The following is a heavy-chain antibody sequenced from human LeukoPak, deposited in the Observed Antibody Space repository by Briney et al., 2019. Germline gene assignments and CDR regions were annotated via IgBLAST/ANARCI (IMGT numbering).Heavy chain of an antibody. V-gene: IGHV4-39*01. CDR1: GGPISSSNYY. J-gene: IGHJ4*02. CDR3: ARHGEYGDYRGPFDY. Sequence: SETLSLTCTVSGGPISSSNYYWGWIRQPPGKGLEWIGSIYYSGSTYYSPSLKSRVTISVDTSKNQFSLKLSSVTAADTAVYYCARHGEYGDYRGPFDYWGQGTLVTVSS. CDR2: IYYSGST. D-gene: IGHD4-17*01.